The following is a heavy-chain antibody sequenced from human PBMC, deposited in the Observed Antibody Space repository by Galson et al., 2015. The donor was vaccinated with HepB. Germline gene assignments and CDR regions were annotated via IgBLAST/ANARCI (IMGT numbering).Heavy chain of an antibody. Sequence: SLRLSCAASGFTLSNAWMSWVRQAPGKGLEWVGRIKSKTDGGTTSFAAPVKGRFTLSRDDSKDTVSLQMNSLQSDDTAVYYCTTDWDWWMHGWATPKWGQGTLVTVSS. CDR3: TTDWDWWMHGWATPK. CDR1: GFTLSNAW. V-gene: IGHV3-15*01. CDR2: IKSKTDGGTT. J-gene: IGHJ4*02. D-gene: IGHD2-8*01.